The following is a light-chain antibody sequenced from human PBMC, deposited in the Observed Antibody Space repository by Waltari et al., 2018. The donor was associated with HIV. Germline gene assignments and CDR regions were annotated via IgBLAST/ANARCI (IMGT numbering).Light chain of an antibody. CDR1: TSNFGRNT. V-gene: IGLV1-44*01. CDR2: GKN. Sequence: QSVLTQPPSASGTPEQSVTIPCSGSTSNFGRNTLSCFQQFPGPAPKVLIYGKNQRPSGVPDRFSGSKSGTSASLAISGLQSEDEADYYCASWDDSLNGPVFGGGTKLTVV. CDR3: ASWDDSLNGPV. J-gene: IGLJ2*01.